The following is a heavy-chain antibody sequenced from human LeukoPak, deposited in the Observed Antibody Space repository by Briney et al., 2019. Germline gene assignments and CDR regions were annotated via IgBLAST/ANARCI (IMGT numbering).Heavy chain of an antibody. J-gene: IGHJ3*02. CDR3: ARDPDSSSWGYAFDI. Sequence: PSETLSLTCTVSGGSISSYYWSWIRQPAGKGLGGIGRIYNSGNTNYNPSLKSRVTMSVDTSKNQFSLKLSSVTAADTAMYYCARDPDSSSWGYAFDIWGQGTMVTVSS. D-gene: IGHD6-13*01. V-gene: IGHV4-4*07. CDR2: IYNSGNT. CDR1: GGSISSYY.